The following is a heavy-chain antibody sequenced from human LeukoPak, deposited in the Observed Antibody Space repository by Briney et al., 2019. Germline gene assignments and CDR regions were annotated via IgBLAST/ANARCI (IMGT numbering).Heavy chain of an antibody. D-gene: IGHD1-26*01. Sequence: GGSLRLSCAASGFTFDDYAMHWVRQAPGKGLEWVSSISTSSSYIYYADSVKGRFTIFRDNARSSLFLQMNSLRAEDTAVYYCARDDGSYSRSPGFDYWGQGTLVTVSS. V-gene: IGHV3-21*01. CDR1: GFTFDDYA. CDR2: ISTSSSYI. J-gene: IGHJ4*02. CDR3: ARDDGSYSRSPGFDY.